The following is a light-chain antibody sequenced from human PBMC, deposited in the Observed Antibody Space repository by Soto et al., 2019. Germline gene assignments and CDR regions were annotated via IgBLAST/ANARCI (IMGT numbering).Light chain of an antibody. CDR1: QGISNW. J-gene: IGKJ4*01. CDR2: GAS. Sequence: DIQMTQSPSSVSASVGDRVTITCRASQGISNWLAWYQQQPVKAPKLLIYGASSLLSGVPSRFSGGGSGTHFTLIISSLQPEDFATYYCQQTNTFLPLTFGGGTKVEI. V-gene: IGKV1-12*01. CDR3: QQTNTFLPLT.